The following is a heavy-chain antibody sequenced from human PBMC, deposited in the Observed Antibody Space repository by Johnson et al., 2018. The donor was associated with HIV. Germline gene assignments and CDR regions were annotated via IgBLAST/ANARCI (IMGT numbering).Heavy chain of an antibody. CDR2: IKCDGSEK. V-gene: IGHV3-30*04. CDR3: ARDRGAGSSGAFDI. D-gene: IGHD6-6*01. CDR1: GFTFSSYA. Sequence: QVQLVESGGGVVQPGRSLRLSCAVSGFTFSSYAMHWVRQAPGEGLEWVADIKCDGSEKYYADSVKGRFTISRDNSKNTLYLQMNSLRAEDTAGYYCARDRGAGSSGAFDIWGQGTMVTVSS. J-gene: IGHJ3*02.